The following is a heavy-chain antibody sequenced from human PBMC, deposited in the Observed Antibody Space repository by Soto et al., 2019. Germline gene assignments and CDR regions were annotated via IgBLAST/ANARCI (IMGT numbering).Heavy chain of an antibody. V-gene: IGHV4-59*08. J-gene: IGHJ5*02. CDR3: ARHDNSGSSPSMGLDP. D-gene: IGHD3-10*01. Sequence: SETLSLTCTVSGGSISSSFWSWIRQPPGKGLEWIGYFSYSGSTNYNPSLKSRVTISVDTSQNHFSLKLSSVTAADTAVYYCARHDNSGSSPSMGLDPWGQGTLVTVSS. CDR1: GGSISSSF. CDR2: FSYSGST.